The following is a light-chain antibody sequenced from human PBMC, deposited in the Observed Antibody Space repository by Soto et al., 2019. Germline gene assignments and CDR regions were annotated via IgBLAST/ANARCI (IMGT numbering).Light chain of an antibody. CDR2: DDS. Sequence: SYELTQPPSVSVAPGKTATIPCGGNNIGSKSVHWYQQKPGQAPVLVIYDDSNRPSGIPGRFSGSSSGNSATLTISRVEAGDEADFYCQVWDGSSDHVLFGGGTKLTVL. CDR3: QVWDGSSDHVL. J-gene: IGLJ2*01. CDR1: NIGSKS. V-gene: IGLV3-21*04.